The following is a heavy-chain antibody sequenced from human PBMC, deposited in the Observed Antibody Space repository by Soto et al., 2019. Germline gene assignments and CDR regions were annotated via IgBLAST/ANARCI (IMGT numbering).Heavy chain of an antibody. Sequence: ASVKVSCKASGYTFTSYGISWVRQAPGQGLEWMGWISAYNGNTNYAQKLQGRVTMTTDTSTSTAYMELRSLRSDDTAVYYCARGTGTENDYCYGMDVWGQGTTVTVSS. V-gene: IGHV1-18*01. CDR2: ISAYNGNT. CDR3: ARGTGTENDYCYGMDV. J-gene: IGHJ6*02. CDR1: GYTFTSYG.